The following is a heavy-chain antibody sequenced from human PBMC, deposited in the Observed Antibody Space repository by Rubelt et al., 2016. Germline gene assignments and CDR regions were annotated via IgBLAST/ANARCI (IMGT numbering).Heavy chain of an antibody. CDR1: GGTFSSYV. CDR3: ARPPDVYGVDV. Sequence: KPGSSVKVSCKASGGTFSSYVINWVRQAPGQGLEWMGRIVPILHVTKYAQKLRGRVTITADKSTSAAYRELTSLGSEDKAVYYCARPPDVYGVDVWGQGTTVTVSS. CDR2: IVPILHVT. V-gene: IGHV1-69*04. J-gene: IGHJ6*02.